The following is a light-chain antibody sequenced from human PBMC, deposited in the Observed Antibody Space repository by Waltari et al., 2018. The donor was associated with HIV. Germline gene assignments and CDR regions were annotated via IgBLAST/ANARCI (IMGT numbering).Light chain of an antibody. J-gene: IGLJ3*02. Sequence: SYELTQPPSVSVSPGQTARITCSGDTLPKKYAHWYQQKSGQAPVLVIYEDIKRPSGIPERFSGSSSGTMAILTISGAQVEDEADYYCYSTESNSNHRVFGGATKLTVL. CDR1: TLPKKY. CDR3: YSTESNSNHRV. V-gene: IGLV3-10*01. CDR2: EDI.